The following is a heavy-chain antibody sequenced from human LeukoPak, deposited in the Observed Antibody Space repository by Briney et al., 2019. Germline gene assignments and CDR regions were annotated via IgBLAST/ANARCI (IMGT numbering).Heavy chain of an antibody. V-gene: IGHV1-2*02. J-gene: IGHJ4*02. CDR2: INPNSGGT. CDR3: ARVSDYYDSSGYFPTYYY. Sequence: ASVKVSCKASGYTFTGYYMHWVRQAPGQGLEWMGWINPNSGGTNYAQKFQGRVTMTRDTSISTAYMELSRLRSDDTAVYYCARVSDYYDSSGYFPTYYYWGQGTLVTVSS. CDR1: GYTFTGYY. D-gene: IGHD3-22*01.